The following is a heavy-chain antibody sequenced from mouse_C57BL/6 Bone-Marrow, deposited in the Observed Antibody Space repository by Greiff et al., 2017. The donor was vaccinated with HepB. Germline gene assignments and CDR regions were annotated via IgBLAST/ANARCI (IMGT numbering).Heavy chain of an antibody. Sequence: EVQLQESGGGLVKPGGSLKLSCAASGFTFSSYAMSWVRQTPEKRLEWVATISDGGSYTYYPDNVKGRFTISRDNAKNNLYLQMSHLKSEDTAIYYCARDYYDPPSMDCWGQGTSVTVSS. CDR1: GFTFSSYA. V-gene: IGHV5-4*01. CDR3: ARDYYDPPSMDC. D-gene: IGHD1-1*01. J-gene: IGHJ4*01. CDR2: ISDGGSYT.